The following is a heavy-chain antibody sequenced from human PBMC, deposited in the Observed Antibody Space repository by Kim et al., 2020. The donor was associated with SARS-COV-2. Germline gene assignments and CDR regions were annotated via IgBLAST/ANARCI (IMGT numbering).Heavy chain of an antibody. J-gene: IGHJ4*02. CDR3: ARNYGSGSPPRY. D-gene: IGHD3-10*01. Sequence: PSLKGRVTISVDTSKNQFSLKLSSVTAADTAVYYCARNYGSGSPPRYWGQGTLVTVSS. V-gene: IGHV4-59*01.